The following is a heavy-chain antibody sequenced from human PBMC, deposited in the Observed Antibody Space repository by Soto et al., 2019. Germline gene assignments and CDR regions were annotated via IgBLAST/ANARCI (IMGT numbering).Heavy chain of an antibody. CDR1: GASVSSYY. D-gene: IGHD3-10*01. J-gene: IGHJ4*02. CDR2: IHSSGNL. V-gene: IGHV4-4*07. Sequence: QVRLHESGPGLVKPSETLSLTCTVSGASVSSYYWSWFRQPVGKGLEWIGRIHSSGNLNYHPSLESRVTMSLDTSKNQFSLRLASVTAADTALYLCARDVGKNYWGQGTRVAVSS. CDR3: ARDVGKNY.